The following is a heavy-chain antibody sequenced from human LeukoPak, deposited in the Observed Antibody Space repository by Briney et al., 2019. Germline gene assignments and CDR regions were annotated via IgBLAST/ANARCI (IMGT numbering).Heavy chain of an antibody. J-gene: IGHJ4*02. CDR1: GFTFSSYW. CDR3: AKRDRYSFDY. CDR2: IKEDGSGK. V-gene: IGHV3-7*05. Sequence: GGSLRLSCAASGFTFSSYWMSWVRQAPGKGLEWVANIKEDGSGKYYVDSLKGRFTIPRDNAKNSLYLQMNSLRAEDTAVYYCAKRDRYSFDYWGQGTLVTVSS. D-gene: IGHD1-1*01.